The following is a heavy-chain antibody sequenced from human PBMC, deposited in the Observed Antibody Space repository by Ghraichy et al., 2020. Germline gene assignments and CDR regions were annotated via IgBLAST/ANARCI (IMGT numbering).Heavy chain of an antibody. D-gene: IGHD1-26*01. Sequence: GGSLRLSCAASGFTFSTNAMTWVRQAPGKGLEWVGRIRKKANSYSTEYAASVKGRFTISRDDSKNSLYLQMNGLKTEDTAVYFCVRVSGNYYHDYWGQGTLVTVSS. V-gene: IGHV3-72*01. CDR3: VRVSGNYYHDY. CDR2: IRKKANSYST. J-gene: IGHJ4*02. CDR1: GFTFSTNA.